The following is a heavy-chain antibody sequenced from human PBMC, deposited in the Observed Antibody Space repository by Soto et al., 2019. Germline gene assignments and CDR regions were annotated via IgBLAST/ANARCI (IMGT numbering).Heavy chain of an antibody. CDR1: GFTFSSYA. CDR3: ARSSRDSSGYYGGNWFDP. J-gene: IGHJ5*02. Sequence: QVQLVQSGAEVKKPGSSVKVSCKASGFTFSSYAMHWVRQAPGKGLEWVAVISYDGSNKYYADSVKGRFTISRDNSKNTLYLQMNSLRAEDTAVYYCARSSRDSSGYYGGNWFDPWGQGTLVTVSS. V-gene: IGHV3-30-3*01. CDR2: ISYDGSNK. D-gene: IGHD3-22*01.